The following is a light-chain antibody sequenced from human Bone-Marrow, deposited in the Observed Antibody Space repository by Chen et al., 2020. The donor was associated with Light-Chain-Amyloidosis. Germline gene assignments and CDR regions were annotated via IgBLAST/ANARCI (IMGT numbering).Light chain of an antibody. Sequence: HFALTQPSFVSGSPAQSITISCTRTSSDVGGDNHVSWYQQHPDKAPKLMIYEVTNRPSWVPDRFSGSKSDNTASLTISGLQTEDEADYFCSSYTITNTLVFGSGTRVTVL. CDR2: EVT. J-gene: IGLJ1*01. CDR3: SSYTITNTLV. CDR1: SSDVGGDNH. V-gene: IGLV2-14*01.